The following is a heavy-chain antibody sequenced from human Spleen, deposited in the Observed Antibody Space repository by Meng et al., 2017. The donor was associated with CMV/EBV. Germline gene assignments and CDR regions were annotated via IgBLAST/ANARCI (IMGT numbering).Heavy chain of an antibody. CDR2: ISSSSSYI. V-gene: IGHV3-21*01. CDR3: ARDTTSPFDY. D-gene: IGHD1-26*01. Sequence: GESLKISCAASGFTYSNYEMKWVRQAPGKGLEWVSSISSSSSYIYYADSVKGRFTISRDNAKNSLYLQMNSLRAEDTAVYYCARDTTSPFDYWGQGTLVTVSS. CDR1: GFTYSNYE. J-gene: IGHJ4*02.